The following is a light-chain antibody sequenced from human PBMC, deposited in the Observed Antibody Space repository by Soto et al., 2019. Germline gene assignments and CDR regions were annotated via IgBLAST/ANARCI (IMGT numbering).Light chain of an antibody. CDR3: QQYGSSPPYT. CDR2: GAS. V-gene: IGKV3-20*01. CDR1: QSVSSSY. J-gene: IGKJ2*01. Sequence: EIVLTQSPGTLSLSPGERATLSCRASQSVSSSYLAWYQQKPGQAPRLLIYGASSRATGITDRFSGSGSGTDFTLTISSLEPDDFAVYYCQQYGSSPPYTFGQGTKLEIK.